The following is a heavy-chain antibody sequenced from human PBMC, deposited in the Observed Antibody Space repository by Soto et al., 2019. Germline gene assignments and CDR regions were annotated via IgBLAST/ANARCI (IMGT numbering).Heavy chain of an antibody. V-gene: IGHV4-39*01. CDR3: ARHGRVTGRRYYYDSSGYFY. J-gene: IGHJ4*02. CDR2: IYYSGST. Sequence: SETLSLTCTVSGGSISSSSYYWGWIRQPPGKGLEWIGSIYYSGSTYYNPSLKSRVTISVDTSKNQFSLKLSSVTAADTAVYYCARHGRVTGRRYYYDSSGYFYWGQGTLVTVSS. CDR1: GGSISSSSYY. D-gene: IGHD3-22*01.